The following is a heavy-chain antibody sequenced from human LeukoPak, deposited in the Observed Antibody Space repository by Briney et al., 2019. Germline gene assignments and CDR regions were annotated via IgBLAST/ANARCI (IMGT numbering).Heavy chain of an antibody. CDR1: GGSISSYY. Sequence: SETLSLTCTVSGGSISSYYWSWIRQPPGKGLEWIGYIYYSGSTNYNPSLKSRVTISVDTSKNQFSLKLSSVTAADTAVYYCARASAIDWFDPWGQGTPVTVSS. CDR3: ARASAIDWFDP. J-gene: IGHJ5*02. D-gene: IGHD2-2*02. CDR2: IYYSGST. V-gene: IGHV4-59*01.